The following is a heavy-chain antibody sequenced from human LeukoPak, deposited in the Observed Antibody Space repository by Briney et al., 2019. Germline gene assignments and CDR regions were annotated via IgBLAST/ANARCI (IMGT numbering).Heavy chain of an antibody. CDR3: ARDLGYGDYVGYFDY. J-gene: IGHJ4*02. Sequence: PGGSLRLSCAASGFTFSSYAMHWVRQAPGKGLEWVAVISYDGSNKYYAGSVKGRFTISRDNSKNTLYLQMNSLRAEDTAVYYCARDLGYGDYVGYFDYWGQGTLVTVSS. CDR1: GFTFSSYA. V-gene: IGHV3-30-3*01. D-gene: IGHD4-17*01. CDR2: ISYDGSNK.